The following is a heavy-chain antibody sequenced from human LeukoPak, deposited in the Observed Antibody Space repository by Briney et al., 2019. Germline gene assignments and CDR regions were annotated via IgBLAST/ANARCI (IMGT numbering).Heavy chain of an antibody. Sequence: SETLSLTCTVSGGSVSGGNYYCSWTRQSPGKGLEWIGYIHYSGSTVYSPSLKSRVTMSIDTSKNQFSLNMSSVTAADTAVYYCARTGSTGGYWGQGTLVTVSS. V-gene: IGHV4-61*01. D-gene: IGHD1-14*01. CDR1: GGSVSGGNYY. CDR2: IHYSGST. CDR3: ARTGSTGGY. J-gene: IGHJ4*02.